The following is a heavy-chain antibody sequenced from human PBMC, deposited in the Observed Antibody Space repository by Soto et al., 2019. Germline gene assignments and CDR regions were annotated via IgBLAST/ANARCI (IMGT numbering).Heavy chain of an antibody. V-gene: IGHV3-74*02. CDR1: GFTFSSYG. Sequence: EVQLLESGGGLVQPGGSLRLSCAASGFTFSSYGMTWVRQAPGKGLEWVSRMNEDGGTTDYADSVKGRFTISRDNAKNTLYLQMNSLRVEDTAVYYCASDLSGRADVWGQGTTVTVSS. CDR3: ASDLSGRADV. D-gene: IGHD3-10*01. CDR2: MNEDGGTT. J-gene: IGHJ6*02.